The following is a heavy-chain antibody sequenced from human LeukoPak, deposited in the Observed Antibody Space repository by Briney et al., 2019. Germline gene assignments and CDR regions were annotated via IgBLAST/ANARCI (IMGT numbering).Heavy chain of an antibody. D-gene: IGHD1/OR15-1a*01. CDR2: IGASGRAI. J-gene: IGHJ4*02. V-gene: IGHV3-48*03. CDR3: SRVGPNWNNFDY. CDR1: GFPFSSFE. Sequence: PGGSLRLSCAASGFPFSSFEMNWVRQAPGKGLEWVSYIGASGRAIYYADSVRGRFSISRDNAKKSLYLQMNSLTAEDTAIYYCSRVGPNWNNFDYWGQGALVTVSS.